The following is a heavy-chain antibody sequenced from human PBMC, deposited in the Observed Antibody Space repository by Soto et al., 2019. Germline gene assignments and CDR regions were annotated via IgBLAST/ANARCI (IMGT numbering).Heavy chain of an antibody. CDR3: VRDRPGSYYYDSSGYYYYFDY. D-gene: IGHD3-22*01. J-gene: IGHJ4*02. CDR1: GYTFTSYG. Sequence: ASVKVSCKASGYTFTSYGISWVRQAPGQGLEWMGWISAYNGNTNYAQKLQGRVTMTTDTSTSTAYMELRSLRSDDTAVYYCVRDRPGSYYYDSSGYYYYFDYWGQGTLVTVSS. CDR2: ISAYNGNT. V-gene: IGHV1-18*01.